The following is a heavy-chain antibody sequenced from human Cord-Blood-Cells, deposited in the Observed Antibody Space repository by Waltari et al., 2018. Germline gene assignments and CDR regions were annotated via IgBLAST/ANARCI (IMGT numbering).Heavy chain of an antibody. Sequence: EVQLVESGGGLVQPGGSLRLSCAASGFTFSSYAMSWVRQAPGKGLEWVSAISGSGGSTYDADSVKGRFTISRDNSNNTLYLQMNSLRAEDTAVYYCAKREANWGSRGHFDLWGRGTLVTVSS. CDR3: AKREANWGSRGHFDL. CDR2: ISGSGGST. CDR1: GFTFSSYA. D-gene: IGHD7-27*01. V-gene: IGHV3-23*04. J-gene: IGHJ2*01.